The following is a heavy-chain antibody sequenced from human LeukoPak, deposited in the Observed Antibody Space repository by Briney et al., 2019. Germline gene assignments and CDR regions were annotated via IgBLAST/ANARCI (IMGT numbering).Heavy chain of an antibody. Sequence: PGGSLRLSCAAFGFTFDDYAMHWVRQAPGKGLEWVSGISWNSGSIGYADSVKGRFTISRDNAKNSLYLQMNSLRAEDTALYYCAKVGSSSYAFDIWGQGTMVTVSS. V-gene: IGHV3-9*01. J-gene: IGHJ3*02. CDR1: GFTFDDYA. D-gene: IGHD2-2*01. CDR3: AKVGSSSYAFDI. CDR2: ISWNSGSI.